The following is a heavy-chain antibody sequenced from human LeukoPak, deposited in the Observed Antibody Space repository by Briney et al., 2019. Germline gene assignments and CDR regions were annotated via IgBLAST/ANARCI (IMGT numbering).Heavy chain of an antibody. CDR2: NFFHDGST. V-gene: IGHV1-46*02. CDR1: GYSFNSHH. D-gene: IGHD3-10*01. J-gene: IGHJ6*02. CDR3: ARDSGYYHYDMDV. Sequence: ASVKVSCKTSGYSFNSHHVHWVRQAPGQGLEWMGINFFHDGSTSNTQKFQGRVTMTRDTSTSTVHMELSSLRSEDTAVYYCARDSGYYHYDMDVWGQGTTVIVSS.